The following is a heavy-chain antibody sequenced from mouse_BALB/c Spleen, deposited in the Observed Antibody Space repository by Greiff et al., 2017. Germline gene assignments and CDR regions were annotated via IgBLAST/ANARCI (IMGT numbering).Heavy chain of an antibody. J-gene: IGHJ1*01. V-gene: IGHV2-9*02. CDR2: IWAGGST. D-gene: IGHD1-1*01. CDR1: GLSLTSYG. Sequence: VQLVESGPGLVAPSQSLSITCTVSGLSLTSYGVHWVRQPPGKGLEWLGVIWAGGSTNYNSALMSRLSISKDNSKSQVFLKMNSLQTDDTAMYYCAREKSSYDWYFDVWGAGTTVTVSS. CDR3: AREKSSYDWYFDV.